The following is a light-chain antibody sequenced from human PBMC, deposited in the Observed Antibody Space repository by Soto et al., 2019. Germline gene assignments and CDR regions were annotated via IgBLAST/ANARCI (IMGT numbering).Light chain of an antibody. J-gene: IGKJ2*01. CDR2: GAS. V-gene: IGKV1-39*01. CDR3: QPSFTTPYT. CDR1: QSVRTY. Sequence: DIQMTQSPSSLSASVGDRVTITCRASQSVRTYLNWYQRKPGKAPKVLIYGASALQSGVPSRFSGSESGTDFTLTVSSLQPEDFATYYCQPSFTTPYTFGQGTKLEIK.